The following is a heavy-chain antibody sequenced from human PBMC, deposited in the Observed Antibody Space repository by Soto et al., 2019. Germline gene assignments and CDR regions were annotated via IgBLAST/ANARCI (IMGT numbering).Heavy chain of an antibody. Sequence: PSQTLSLTSPLSGGSVSSSSSYWTWILQPPGKGLEGIGQIYYNGSTNYSPSLKSRLTITEDTSKNPFSLKLSSPTAPATIVYYCARDRIHAFDIWAKGPMVTV. J-gene: IGHJ3*02. CDR2: IYYNGST. D-gene: IGHD2-15*01. CDR3: ARDRIHAFDI. V-gene: IGHV4-61*01. CDR1: GGSVSSSSSY.